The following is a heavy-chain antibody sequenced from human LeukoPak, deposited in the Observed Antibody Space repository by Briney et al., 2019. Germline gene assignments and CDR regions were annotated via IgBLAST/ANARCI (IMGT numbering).Heavy chain of an antibody. Sequence: GGSLRLSCAASGFTFSSYGMHWVRQAPGKGLEWVAFMRYDGSNKYYVDSVKGRFTISRDNSKNTLYLQMNSLRAEDTAVYYCAKEGWVVPAAHFDYWGQGTLVTVSS. V-gene: IGHV3-30*02. J-gene: IGHJ4*02. CDR3: AKEGWVVPAAHFDY. D-gene: IGHD2-2*01. CDR1: GFTFSSYG. CDR2: MRYDGSNK.